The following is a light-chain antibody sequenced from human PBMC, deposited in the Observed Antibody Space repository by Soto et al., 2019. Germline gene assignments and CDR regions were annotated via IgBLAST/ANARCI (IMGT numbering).Light chain of an antibody. V-gene: IGKV3-11*01. CDR2: DAS. CDR3: QHYASSPIT. J-gene: IGKJ5*01. CDR1: QSVSSY. Sequence: EIVLTQSPSTLSLSPGERSKLSFRASQSVSSYLAWYQRKPGQAPRLLIYDASNRATGIPARFSGSGSGTDFTLTISRLEPEDFALYYCQHYASSPITFGQGTRLEI.